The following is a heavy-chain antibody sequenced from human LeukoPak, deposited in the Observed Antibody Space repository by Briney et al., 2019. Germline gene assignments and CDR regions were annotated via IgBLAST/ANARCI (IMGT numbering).Heavy chain of an antibody. CDR1: GGSISSGGYY. CDR2: IYYSGST. V-gene: IGHV4-31*03. Sequence: SETLSLTCTVSGGSISSGGYYWSWIRQHPGKGLEWIGYIYYSGSTYYNPSLKSRVTISVDTSKNQFSLKLSSVTAADTAVYYCARVRPRGIFDYWGQEPWSPSPQ. CDR3: ARVRPRGIFDY. J-gene: IGHJ4*01. D-gene: IGHD3-16*01.